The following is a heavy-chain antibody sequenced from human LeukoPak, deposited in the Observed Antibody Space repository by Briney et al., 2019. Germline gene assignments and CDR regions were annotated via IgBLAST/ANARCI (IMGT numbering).Heavy chain of an antibody. J-gene: IGHJ6*03. CDR3: AVDGYSGYYYYYMDV. CDR2: MRSSGSTI. CDR1: GFTFSDYY. Sequence: GGSLRLSCAASGFTFSDYYMNWIRQAPGKGLEWIASMRSSGSTIKYADSVKGRFTISRDNAKNSLFLQMSSLRDEDTAVYYCAVDGYSGYYYYYMDVWGKGTTVTISS. V-gene: IGHV3-11*04. D-gene: IGHD2-21*01.